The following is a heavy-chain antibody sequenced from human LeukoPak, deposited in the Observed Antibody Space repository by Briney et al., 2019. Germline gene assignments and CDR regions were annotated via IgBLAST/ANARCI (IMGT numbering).Heavy chain of an antibody. V-gene: IGHV3-23*01. J-gene: IGHJ4*02. CDR3: AKEGGYSSSSVDY. Sequence: GGSLRLSCAASGFSFSTYAASWVRQAPGKGLEWVSGISGSGGSTYYADSVKGRFTISRDISKNTLFLQMNSLRAEDTAVYYCAKEGGYSSSSVDYWGQGTLVTVSS. CDR1: GFSFSTYA. D-gene: IGHD6-6*01. CDR2: ISGSGGST.